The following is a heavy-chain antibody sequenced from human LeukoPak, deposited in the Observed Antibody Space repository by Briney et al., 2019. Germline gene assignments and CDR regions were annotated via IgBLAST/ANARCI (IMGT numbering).Heavy chain of an antibody. D-gene: IGHD5-12*01. CDR1: GGSISSSSYY. CDR3: ASTGSLYGGHDPIFDY. V-gene: IGHV4-39*01. J-gene: IGHJ4*02. CDR2: IYYSGST. Sequence: SETLSLTCTVSGGSISSSSYYWGWIRQPPGKGLEWVGSIYYSGSTYYNPSLKSRVTISVDTSKNQFSLKLSSVTAADTAVYYCASTGSLYGGHDPIFDYWGQGTLVTVSS.